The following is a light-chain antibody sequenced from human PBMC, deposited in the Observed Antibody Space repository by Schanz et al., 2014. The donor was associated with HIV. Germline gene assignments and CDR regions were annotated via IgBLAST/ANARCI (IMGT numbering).Light chain of an antibody. CDR2: EVI. Sequence: QSALTQPPSASGSPGQSVTISCTGSSTDVGGYNHVSWYQQHPGKAPKLMIYEVIKRPSGVSNRFSGSKSGNTASLTISGLQAEDEADYYCSSYTSSSTPVVFGGGTKLTVL. V-gene: IGLV2-14*01. J-gene: IGLJ2*01. CDR3: SSYTSSSTPVV. CDR1: STDVGGYNH.